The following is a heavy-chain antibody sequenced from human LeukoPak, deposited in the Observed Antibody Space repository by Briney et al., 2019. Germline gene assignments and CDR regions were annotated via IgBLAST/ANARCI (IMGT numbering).Heavy chain of an antibody. CDR1: GFTFSGYA. V-gene: IGHV3-64*01. J-gene: IGHJ1*01. CDR3: ARERPASRDGYNALEH. CDR2: ISINGDST. Sequence: PGGSLRLSCAASGFTFSGYAMHWVRQAPGKGLEYVSAISINGDSTYYANSVKGRFTISRDNSKNTLYLQMGSLRAEDMAVYYCARERPASRDGYNALEHWGQGTLVTVSS. D-gene: IGHD5-24*01.